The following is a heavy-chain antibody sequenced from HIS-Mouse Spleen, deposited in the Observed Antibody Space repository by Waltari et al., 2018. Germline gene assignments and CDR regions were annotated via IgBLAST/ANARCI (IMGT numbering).Heavy chain of an antibody. D-gene: IGHD6-13*01. CDR3: ARAGFSSSWGEYFQH. CDR2: INHSGST. Sequence: QVQLQQWGAGLLKPSETLSLTCAVYGGSFSGYYWSWIRQPPGKGLEWIGEINHSGSTNYNPSLKRRVTISVDTSKNQFSLKLSSVTAADTAVYYCARAGFSSSWGEYFQHWGQGTLVTVSS. CDR1: GGSFSGYY. V-gene: IGHV4-34*01. J-gene: IGHJ1*01.